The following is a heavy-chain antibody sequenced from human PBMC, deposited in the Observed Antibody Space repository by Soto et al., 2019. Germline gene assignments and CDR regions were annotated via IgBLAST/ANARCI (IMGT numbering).Heavy chain of an antibody. J-gene: IGHJ5*02. V-gene: IGHV1-8*01. Sequence: QVQLVQSGAEVKKPGASVKVSCKASGYTFTSHDISWMRQATGQGLEWMGWMNPNSGHTNYAQKFQGRVTMTRDTSISTAYMELTNLRSEDTAIYYCASDMSTTWGQGTLVTVSS. CDR1: GYTFTSHD. D-gene: IGHD2-2*01. CDR2: MNPNSGHT. CDR3: ASDMSTT.